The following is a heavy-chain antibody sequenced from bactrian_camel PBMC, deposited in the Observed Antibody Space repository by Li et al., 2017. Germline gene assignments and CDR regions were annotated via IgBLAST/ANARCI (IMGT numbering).Heavy chain of an antibody. CDR1: GSTDSSYC. J-gene: IGHJ4*01. Sequence: VQLVESGGGSVQAGGSLRLSCVASGSTDSSYCMGWFRQAPGNEREAVAAIYTNGNSVYYADSVSGRFTISRDNVKNTLYLQLNSLKTEDSATYYCAKSLGTRCVGGYRPPFDTWGQGTQVTVS. D-gene: IGHD2*01. CDR2: IYTNGNSV. V-gene: IGHV3S1*01. CDR3: AKSLGTRCVGGYRPPFDT.